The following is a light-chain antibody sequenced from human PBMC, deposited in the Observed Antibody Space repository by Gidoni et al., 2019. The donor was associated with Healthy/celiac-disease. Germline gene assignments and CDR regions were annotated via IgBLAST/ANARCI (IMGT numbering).Light chain of an antibody. V-gene: IGKV3-11*01. CDR2: DAS. CDR1: QSVSSY. Sequence: EIVLTQSPATLSLSPGERATLSCRASQSVSSYLAWYQQKPGQAPRLLIYDASNRATGIPARFSGSGSGTDFTRTISSLEPEDFAVYYCQQRSNWPRLTLXGXTKVEIK. CDR3: QQRSNWPRLT. J-gene: IGKJ4*01.